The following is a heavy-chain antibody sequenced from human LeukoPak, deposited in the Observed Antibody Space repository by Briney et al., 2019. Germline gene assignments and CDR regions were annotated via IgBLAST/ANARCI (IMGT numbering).Heavy chain of an antibody. D-gene: IGHD5-18*01. CDR1: GFTFSSYW. CDR2: IKQDGRAK. J-gene: IGHJ4*02. CDR3: ARDNGYSSFDC. Sequence: GGSLRLSCAASGFTFSSYWMSWVRQAPGKGLEWVANIKQDGRAKNYGDSVRGRFTISRDNAKNSLFLQMNSLRAEDTAVYYCARDNGYSSFDCWGQGTLVTVSS. V-gene: IGHV3-7*01.